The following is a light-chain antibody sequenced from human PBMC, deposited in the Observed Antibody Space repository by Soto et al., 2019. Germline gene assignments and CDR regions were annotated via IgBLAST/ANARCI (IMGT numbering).Light chain of an antibody. CDR2: GAS. Sequence: IVLPQSPGTLSLSPGERATLSCRANQSVSSSYLAWYQQKPGQAPRLLIYGASSRATGIPDRFSGSGSGTDFTLTISRLEPEDFAVYYCQQYGSSPWTFGQGTKV. CDR1: QSVSSSY. V-gene: IGKV3-20*01. CDR3: QQYGSSPWT. J-gene: IGKJ1*01.